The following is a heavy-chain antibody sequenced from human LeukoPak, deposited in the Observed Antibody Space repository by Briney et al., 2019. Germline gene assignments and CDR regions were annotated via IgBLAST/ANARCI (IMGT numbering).Heavy chain of an antibody. CDR1: GGSFSGYY. V-gene: IGHV4-34*01. D-gene: IGHD5-12*01. J-gene: IGHJ4*02. CDR3: ARGPFRNGYNP. Sequence: SETLSLTCAVYGGSFSGYYWGWIRQPPGKGLEWIGEINHSGSTNYNPSLKSRVTISVDTSKNQFSLKLSSVTAADTAVYYCARGPFRNGYNPWGQGTLVTVSS. CDR2: INHSGST.